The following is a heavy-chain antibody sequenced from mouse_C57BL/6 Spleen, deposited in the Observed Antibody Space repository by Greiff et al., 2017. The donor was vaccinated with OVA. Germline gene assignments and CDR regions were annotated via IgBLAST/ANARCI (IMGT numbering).Heavy chain of an antibody. V-gene: IGHV5-9-1*02. CDR2: ISSGGDYI. J-gene: IGHJ2*01. Sequence: EVKLVESGEGLVKPGGSLKLSCAASGFTFSSYAMSWVRQTPEKRLEWVAYISSGGDYIYYADTVKGRFTISRDNARNTLYLQMSSLKSEDTAMYYCTRGYGSSYGYFDYWGQGTTLTVSS. D-gene: IGHD1-1*01. CDR1: GFTFSSYA. CDR3: TRGYGSSYGYFDY.